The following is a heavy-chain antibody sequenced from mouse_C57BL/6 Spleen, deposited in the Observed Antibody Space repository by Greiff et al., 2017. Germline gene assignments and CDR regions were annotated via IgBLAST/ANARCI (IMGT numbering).Heavy chain of an antibody. J-gene: IGHJ3*01. D-gene: IGHD3-2*02. Sequence: DVMLVESGGGLVKPGGSLKLSCAASGFTFSSYTMSWVRQTPEKRLEWVATISGGGGNTYYPDSVKGRFTISRDNAKNTLYLQMSSLRSEDTALYYCTRRSGYWFAYWGQGTLVTVSA. V-gene: IGHV5-9*01. CDR1: GFTFSSYT. CDR3: TRRSGYWFAY. CDR2: ISGGGGNT.